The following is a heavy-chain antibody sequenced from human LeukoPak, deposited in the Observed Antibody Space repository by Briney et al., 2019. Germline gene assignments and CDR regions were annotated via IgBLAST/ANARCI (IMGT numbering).Heavy chain of an antibody. CDR3: ARGDSSGYQRNTKLDY. J-gene: IGHJ4*02. Sequence: PGGSLRLSCAASGFTFSSYDMHWVHQTTGKSLEWVSAIGTAGETYYPGSVKGRFTISRENAKNSLYLQMNSLRAGDTAVYYCARGDSSGYQRNTKLDYWGQGTLVTVSS. D-gene: IGHD3-22*01. CDR1: GFTFSSYD. CDR2: IGTAGET. V-gene: IGHV3-13*01.